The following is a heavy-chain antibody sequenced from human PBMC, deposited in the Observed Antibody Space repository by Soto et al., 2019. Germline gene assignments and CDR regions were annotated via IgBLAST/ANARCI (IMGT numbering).Heavy chain of an antibody. J-gene: IGHJ4*02. D-gene: IGHD3-22*01. Sequence: SETLSLTCAVSGGSISSGGYSWSWIRQPPGKGLEWIGYIYHSGSTYYNPSLKSRVTISVDRSKNQFSLKLSSVTAADTAVYYCARDAGYYYDSSGYYFDSWGQGTLVTVSS. CDR1: GGSISSGGYS. CDR2: IYHSGST. CDR3: ARDAGYYYDSSGYYFDS. V-gene: IGHV4-30-2*01.